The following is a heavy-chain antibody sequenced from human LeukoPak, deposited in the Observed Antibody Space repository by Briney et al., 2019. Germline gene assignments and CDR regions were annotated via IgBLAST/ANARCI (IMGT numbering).Heavy chain of an antibody. V-gene: IGHV4-39*07. CDR1: GGSISSSSYY. J-gene: IGHJ4*02. CDR2: IYYSGST. Sequence: SEILSLTCTVSGGSISSSSYYWGWIRQPPGKGLEWIGSIYYSGSTYYNPSLKSRVTISVDTSKNQFSLKLSSVTAADTAVYYCARDVEMATITVYFDYWGQGTLVTVSS. CDR3: ARDVEMATITVYFDY. D-gene: IGHD5-24*01.